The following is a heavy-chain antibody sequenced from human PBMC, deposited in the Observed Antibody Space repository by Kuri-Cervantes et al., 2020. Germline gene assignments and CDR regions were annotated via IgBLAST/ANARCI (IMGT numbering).Heavy chain of an antibody. J-gene: IGHJ5*02. CDR2: INPNSGGT. V-gene: IGHV1-2*04. Sequence: ASVKVSCKASGYTFTGYYMHWVRQAPGQGLEWMGWINPNSGGTNYAQKFQGWVTMTRDTSTSTVYMELSSLGSEDTAVYYCARAEYYDFFGGPGRANWFDPWGQGTLVTVSS. CDR3: ARAEYYDFFGGPGRANWFDP. D-gene: IGHD3-3*01. CDR1: GYTFTGYY.